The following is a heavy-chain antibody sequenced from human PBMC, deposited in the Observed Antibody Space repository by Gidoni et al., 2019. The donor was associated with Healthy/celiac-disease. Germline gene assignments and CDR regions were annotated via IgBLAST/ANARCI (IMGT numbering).Heavy chain of an antibody. CDR2: KSYDGSNK. Sequence: QVQLVESGGGVVQPGRSLRLSCAASGFTFSSYGMHWVRQAPGKGLGWGAVKSYDGSNKYYADSVKGRFTISRDNSKNTLYLQMNSLRAEDTAVYYCARDFRFLEWLYYGMDVWGQGTTVTVSS. V-gene: IGHV3-30*03. CDR1: GFTFSSYG. D-gene: IGHD3-3*01. CDR3: ARDFRFLEWLYYGMDV. J-gene: IGHJ6*02.